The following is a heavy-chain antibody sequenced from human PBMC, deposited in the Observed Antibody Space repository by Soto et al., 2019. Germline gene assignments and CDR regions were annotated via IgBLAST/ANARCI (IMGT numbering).Heavy chain of an antibody. CDR3: ARGDRGAFDD. J-gene: IGHJ4*02. D-gene: IGHD3-10*01. V-gene: IGHV3-74*01. CDR1: GFTFSYYW. Sequence: EVQLVESGGDLVQPGGSLRLSCAASGFTFSYYWMHWVRQPPGKGLVWVSRIHSDGSATTYADSVKGRFTISRDNATNRLYLQLNSLTADDTAVYYGARGDRGAFDDWGQGTLVTVSS. CDR2: IHSDGSAT.